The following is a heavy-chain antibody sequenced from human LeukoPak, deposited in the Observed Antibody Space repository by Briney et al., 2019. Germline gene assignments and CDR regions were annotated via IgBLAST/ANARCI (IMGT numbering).Heavy chain of an antibody. V-gene: IGHV1-46*01. Sequence: ASVKVSCKASGYTFTSYYMHWVRQAPGQGLEWMGIINPSGGSTSYARKFQGRVTMTRDTSTSTVYMELSSLRSEDTAVYYCARSLAYCGGDCSLGASDIWGQGTMVTVSS. CDR1: GYTFTSYY. CDR2: INPSGGST. D-gene: IGHD2-21*02. CDR3: ARSLAYCGGDCSLGASDI. J-gene: IGHJ3*02.